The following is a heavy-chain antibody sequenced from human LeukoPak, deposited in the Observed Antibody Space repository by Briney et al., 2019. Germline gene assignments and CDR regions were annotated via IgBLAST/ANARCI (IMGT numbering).Heavy chain of an antibody. CDR3: ARGRISAAGGGFDP. CDR1: GGSISSYY. V-gene: IGHV4-4*07. J-gene: IGHJ5*02. CDR2: IYSSGNT. Sequence: PSETLSLTCTVSGGSISSYYWSWIRQPAGKGLEWIGRIYSSGNTNYNPSLKSRVTMSVDTSKNQFSLKLSSVTAADTAVYYRARGRISAAGGGFDPWGQGTLVTVSS. D-gene: IGHD6-13*01.